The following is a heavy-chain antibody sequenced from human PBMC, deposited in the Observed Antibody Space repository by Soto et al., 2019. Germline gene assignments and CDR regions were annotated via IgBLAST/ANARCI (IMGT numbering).Heavy chain of an antibody. CDR3: ARERAIAATGIFYY. CDR1: GFTFSNFV. V-gene: IGHV3-30*04. J-gene: IGHJ4*02. Sequence: QLQLVEYGGGVVQPGGSLRLSCAASGFTFSNFVMHWVRQAPGEGLEWVAATSYDGKNKDHADSVKGRFTISRDNSKNTLYLQMNSLRHEDTAVYFCARERAIAATGIFYYWGQGTLVTVSS. CDR2: TSYDGKNK. D-gene: IGHD6-13*01.